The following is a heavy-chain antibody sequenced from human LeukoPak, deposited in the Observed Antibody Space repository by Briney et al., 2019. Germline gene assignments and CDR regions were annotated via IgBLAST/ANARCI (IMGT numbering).Heavy chain of an antibody. J-gene: IGHJ5*02. CDR2: INHSGST. Sequence: SETLSPTCAVYGGSFSGYYWSWIRQPPGKGLEWIGEINHSGSTNYNPSLKSRVTISVDTSKNQFSLKLSSVTAADTAVYYCATSKVLVWSGYWKSGVRWFDPWGQGTLVTVSS. CDR1: GGSFSGYY. CDR3: ATSKVLVWSGYWKSGVRWFDP. D-gene: IGHD3-3*01. V-gene: IGHV4-34*01.